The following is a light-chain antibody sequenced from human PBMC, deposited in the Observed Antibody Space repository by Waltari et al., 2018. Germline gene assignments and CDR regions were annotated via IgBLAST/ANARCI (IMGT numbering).Light chain of an antibody. V-gene: IGLV1-51*01. CDR1: TSNLGQNS. CDR3: GAWDSSLTTVL. CDR2: DNN. J-gene: IGLJ2*01. Sequence: HSALTQPPSVSAAPGQKVTVPCSGDTSNLGQNSVAWYQQLPGTAPKLLIYDNNKRPSGIPDRFSASKSDTSATLGISGLQTGDEADYYCGAWDSSLTTVLFGGGTKLTVL.